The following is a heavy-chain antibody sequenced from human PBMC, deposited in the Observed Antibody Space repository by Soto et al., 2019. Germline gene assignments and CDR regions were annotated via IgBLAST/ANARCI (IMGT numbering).Heavy chain of an antibody. D-gene: IGHD6-19*01. CDR3: ARKAGLHNYYYLDV. CDR1: GYTFTDFD. CDR2: MNPDNGNT. Sequence: QVQLEQSGAEVRKPGASVKVSCKTSGYTFTDFDINWVRQAPGQGLEWMGWMNPDNGNTGYAQSFQGRISMTGNTSLSRVYMELSSLRSDDTAVYFCARKAGLHNYYYLDVWGKGTTVTVAS. V-gene: IGHV1-8*01. J-gene: IGHJ6*03.